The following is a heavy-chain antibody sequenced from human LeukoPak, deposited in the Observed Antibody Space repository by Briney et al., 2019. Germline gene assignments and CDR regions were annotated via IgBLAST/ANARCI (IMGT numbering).Heavy chain of an antibody. CDR1: GGSISSGSYY. D-gene: IGHD3-22*01. CDR2: IYTSGST. V-gene: IGHV4-61*02. J-gene: IGHJ4*02. Sequence: SETLSLTCTVSGGSISSGSYYWSWIRQPAGKGLEWIGRIYTSGSTNYNPSLKSRVTISVDTSKNQFSLKLSSVTAADTAVYYCAGVAKSYYYDSSGYYSEALYFDYWGQGTLVTVSS. CDR3: AGVAKSYYYDSSGYYSEALYFDY.